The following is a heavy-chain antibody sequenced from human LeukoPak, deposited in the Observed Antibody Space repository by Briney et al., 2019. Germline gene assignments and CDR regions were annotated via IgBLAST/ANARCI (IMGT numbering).Heavy chain of an antibody. Sequence: PGGSLRLSCAASGFTFSNYDMHWVRQAPGKGLEWVAVISYDGSNKYYADSVKGRFTISRDNSKNTLYLQMNSLRAEDAAVYYCAKVSAYDFWSGYSDDFDYWGQGTLVTVSS. D-gene: IGHD3-3*01. J-gene: IGHJ4*02. CDR1: GFTFSNYD. CDR2: ISYDGSNK. CDR3: AKVSAYDFWSGYSDDFDY. V-gene: IGHV3-30*18.